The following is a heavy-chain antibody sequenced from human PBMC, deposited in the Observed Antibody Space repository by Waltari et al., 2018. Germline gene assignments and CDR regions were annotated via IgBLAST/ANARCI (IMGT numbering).Heavy chain of an antibody. Sequence: QVQLVQSGSEVKKPGASVKVSSKASGNTFSGSFFHWVRQAPGQGLEWMGWIDANSGGTSYAQQFQGRVTLTRDTSITTAYMDLSSLTSDDTAIYYCARDPPRSFGGYDSWGQGTLVTVSS. CDR2: IDANSGGT. J-gene: IGHJ4*02. CDR3: ARDPPRSFGGYDS. V-gene: IGHV1-2*02. CDR1: GNTFSGSF. D-gene: IGHD5-12*01.